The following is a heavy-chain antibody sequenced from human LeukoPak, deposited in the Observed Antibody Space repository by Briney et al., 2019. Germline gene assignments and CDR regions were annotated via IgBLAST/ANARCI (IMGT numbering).Heavy chain of an antibody. CDR3: ARDLGGIVPAATFDY. V-gene: IGHV1-69*13. D-gene: IGHD2-2*01. J-gene: IGHJ4*02. CDR1: GGTFSSYA. CDR2: IIPIFGTA. Sequence: SVKVSCKASGGTFSSYAISWVRQAPGQGLEWMGGIIPIFGTANYAQKFQGRVTITADESTSTAYMELSSLRSEDTAVYYCARDLGGIVPAATFDYWGQGTLVTVSS.